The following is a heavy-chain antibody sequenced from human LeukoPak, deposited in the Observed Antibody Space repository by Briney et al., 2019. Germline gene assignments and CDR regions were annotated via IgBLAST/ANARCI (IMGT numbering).Heavy chain of an antibody. Sequence: GGSLRLSCAASGFTFSSYAMSWVRQAPGKGLEWVSALSGSGGSTYYADSVKGRFTISRDNSKNTLYLQMNSLRAEDMAVYYCARGGSYYYDTSAYFACWDQGTLVTVSS. CDR3: ARGGSYYYDTSAYFAC. CDR1: GFTFSSYA. D-gene: IGHD3-22*01. J-gene: IGHJ4*02. V-gene: IGHV3-23*01. CDR2: LSGSGGST.